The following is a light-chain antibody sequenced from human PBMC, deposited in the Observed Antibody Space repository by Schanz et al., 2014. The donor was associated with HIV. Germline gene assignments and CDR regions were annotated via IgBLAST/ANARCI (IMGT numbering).Light chain of an antibody. CDR2: DNF. J-gene: IGLJ3*02. V-gene: IGLV1-40*01. CDR1: NSNIGSGYA. Sequence: QSVLTQPPSVSGAPGQRVTISCTGSNSNIGSGYAVHWYQQLPGTAPKLLIFDNFNRPSGVPDRFSGSKSGSSASLTITGLQAEDEADYYCSTYTTSKTWVFGGGTKLTVL. CDR3: STYTTSKTWV.